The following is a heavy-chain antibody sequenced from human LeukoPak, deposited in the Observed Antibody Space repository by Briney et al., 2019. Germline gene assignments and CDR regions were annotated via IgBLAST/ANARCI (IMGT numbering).Heavy chain of an antibody. D-gene: IGHD3-22*01. CDR3: ARGSSGYYSRLWYFDY. J-gene: IGHJ4*02. Sequence: SETLSLTCTVSGASVSGSPYYWGWIRQPPGKGLEWIGSIYSSGSTYYNPSLKSRVTISVDTSKNQFSLKLSSVTAADTAVYYCARGSSGYYSRLWYFDYWGQGTLVTVSS. V-gene: IGHV4-39*07. CDR2: IYSSGST. CDR1: GASVSGSPYY.